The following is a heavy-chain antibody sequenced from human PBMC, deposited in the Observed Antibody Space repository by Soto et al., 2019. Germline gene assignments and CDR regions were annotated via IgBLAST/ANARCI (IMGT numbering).Heavy chain of an antibody. J-gene: IGHJ4*02. CDR2: IHYSGDA. V-gene: IGHV4-31*03. D-gene: IGHD3-22*01. CDR3: ARDVNDSSGSQGFDY. Sequence: SETLSLTCTVIGDSVSSNNYYWSWIRQRPGKGLEWIGYIHYSGDAYDNPSLTSRITMSMDVSKNQFSLNLRSVTAADTAIYYCARDVNDSSGSQGFDYWGQGTLVTVSS. CDR1: GDSVSSNNYY.